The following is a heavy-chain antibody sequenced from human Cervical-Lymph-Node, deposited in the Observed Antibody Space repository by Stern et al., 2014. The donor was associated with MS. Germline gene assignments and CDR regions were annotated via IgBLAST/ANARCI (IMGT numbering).Heavy chain of an antibody. D-gene: IGHD1-26*01. CDR2: SMPILGTS. Sequence: QVQLVESGAEVKKPGSSVKVSCQASGGTLISYPISWVRQAPGQGLEWLGGSMPILGTSNYAHKFQGRVTITADESTTTIYMELRSLKSEDTAVYYCARHLGSHESGWFDPWGQGTLVTVSS. CDR1: GGTLISYP. J-gene: IGHJ5*02. V-gene: IGHV1-69*01. CDR3: ARHLGSHESGWFDP.